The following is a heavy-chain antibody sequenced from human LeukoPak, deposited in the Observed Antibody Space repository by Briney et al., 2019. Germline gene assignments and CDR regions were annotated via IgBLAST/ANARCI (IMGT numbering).Heavy chain of an antibody. J-gene: IGHJ4*02. V-gene: IGHV5-51*01. CDR3: ARTTMVRGVTRHFDY. CDR1: GYSFTSYW. Sequence: GESLRISCKGSGYSFTSYWIGWVRQMPGKGLEWMGIIYPGDSDTRYSPSFQGQVTISADKSISTAYLQWSSLKASDTAMYYCARTTMVRGVTRHFDYWGQGTLVTVSS. CDR2: IYPGDSDT. D-gene: IGHD3-10*01.